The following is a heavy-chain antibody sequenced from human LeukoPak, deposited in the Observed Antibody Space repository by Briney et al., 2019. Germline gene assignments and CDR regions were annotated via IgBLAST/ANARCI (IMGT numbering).Heavy chain of an antibody. CDR3: VKERTGGYGDY. CDR1: GFTFDHYA. Sequence: GGSLRLSCAASGFTFDHYAMFWVRQAPGKGLEWVSGISWNGDSTGYADSVKGRFTISRDSAKNSLYLQMNSLRDEDTAFYYCVKERTGGYGDYWGQGTLVTVSS. D-gene: IGHD3/OR15-3a*01. V-gene: IGHV3-9*01. J-gene: IGHJ4*02. CDR2: ISWNGDST.